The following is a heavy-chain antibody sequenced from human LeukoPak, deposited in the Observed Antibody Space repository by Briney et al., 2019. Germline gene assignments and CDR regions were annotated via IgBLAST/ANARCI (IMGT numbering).Heavy chain of an antibody. Sequence: SETLSLTCTVSGGSISNYYWSWIRQPAGKGLEWIGRVFTSGSPNYNPSLKSRVTMSVDTSKNQFSLKLSSVTAADTAVYYCARDKQWRGTFDPWGQGTLVTVSS. J-gene: IGHJ5*02. CDR1: GGSISNYY. D-gene: IGHD6-19*01. CDR2: VFTSGSP. CDR3: ARDKQWRGTFDP. V-gene: IGHV4-4*07.